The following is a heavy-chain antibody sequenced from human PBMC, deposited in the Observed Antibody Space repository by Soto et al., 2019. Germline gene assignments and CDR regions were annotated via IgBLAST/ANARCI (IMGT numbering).Heavy chain of an antibody. Sequence: PGESLKISCKGSGYSFAGYWITWVRQKPGKGLEWMGIIYPHDSDTRYSPSFQGQVTISADKSISTAYLQWSSLKASDTAMYYCARRLDNTLDYWGQGALVTVSS. J-gene: IGHJ4*02. CDR2: IYPHDSDT. CDR1: GYSFAGYW. V-gene: IGHV5-51*01. CDR3: ARRLDNTLDY. D-gene: IGHD1-20*01.